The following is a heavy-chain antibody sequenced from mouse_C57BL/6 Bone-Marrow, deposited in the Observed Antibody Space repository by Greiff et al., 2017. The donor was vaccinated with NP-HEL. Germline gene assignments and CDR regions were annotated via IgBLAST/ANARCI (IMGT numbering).Heavy chain of an antibody. CDR2: IDPSDSYT. V-gene: IGHV1-69*01. Sequence: VQLQESGAELVMPGASVKLSCKASGYTFTSYWMHWVKQRPGQGLEWIGEIDPSDSYTNYNQKFKGKSTLTVDKSSSTAYMQLSSLTSEDSAVYYCARRAMVTTRDAMDYWGQGTSVTVSS. CDR3: ARRAMVTTRDAMDY. D-gene: IGHD2-2*01. J-gene: IGHJ4*01. CDR1: GYTFTSYW.